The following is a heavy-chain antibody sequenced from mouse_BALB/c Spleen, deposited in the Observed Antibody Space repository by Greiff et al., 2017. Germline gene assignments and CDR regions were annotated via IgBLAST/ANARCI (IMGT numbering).Heavy chain of an antibody. J-gene: IGHJ3*01. CDR1: GFTFSSYT. CDR2: ISSGGSYT. D-gene: IGHD1-2*01. Sequence: EVKLVESGGGLVKPGGSLKLSCAASGFTFSSYTMSWVRQTPEKRLEWVATISSGGSYTYYPDSVKGRFTLSRDKAKNTLYLQMSSLRSEDTAMYYYTREITTATWFAYWGQGTLVTVSA. CDR3: TREITTATWFAY. V-gene: IGHV5-6-4*01.